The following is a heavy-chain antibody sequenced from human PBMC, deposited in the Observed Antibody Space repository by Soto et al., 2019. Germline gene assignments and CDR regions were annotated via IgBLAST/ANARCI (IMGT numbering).Heavy chain of an antibody. Sequence: ASVKVSCKASGYTFTGYYMHWVRQAPGQGLEWMGWINPNSGGTNYAQKFQGWVTMTRDTSISTAYMELSRLRSDDTAVYYCARMNHYGSGSSLPRDMGFDYWGQGTLVTVSS. CDR3: ARMNHYGSGSSLPRDMGFDY. CDR2: INPNSGGT. D-gene: IGHD3-10*01. V-gene: IGHV1-2*04. J-gene: IGHJ4*02. CDR1: GYTFTGYY.